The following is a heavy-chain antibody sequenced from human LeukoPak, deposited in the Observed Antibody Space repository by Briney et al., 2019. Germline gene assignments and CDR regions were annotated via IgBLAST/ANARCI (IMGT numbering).Heavy chain of an antibody. J-gene: IGHJ4*02. CDR2: ISGGTT. Sequence: GGSLRLSCTASGFTFGDYLMSWFRQAPGKGLEWIGFISGGTTEYAASVKGRFTISRDDSTSIAYLQMNSLRAEDTAVYYCAKDSGSSGYDSFDYWGQGTLVTVSS. V-gene: IGHV3-49*03. CDR1: GFTFGDYL. D-gene: IGHD5-12*01. CDR3: AKDSGSSGYDSFDY.